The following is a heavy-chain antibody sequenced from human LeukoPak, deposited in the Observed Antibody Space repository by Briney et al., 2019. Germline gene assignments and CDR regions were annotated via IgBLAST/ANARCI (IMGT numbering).Heavy chain of an antibody. CDR2: INQDESRA. CDR1: GFTFRNYL. CDR3: RRGGDGIDV. J-gene: IGHJ3*01. D-gene: IGHD5-24*01. V-gene: IGHV3-74*01. Sequence: GGSLRLSCAVSGFTFRNYLMHWVRQPPGQGLVWVSRINQDESRAYADSVKGRFTVSRDNAKNMLYLQLNGLRAEDTAVYFCRRGGDGIDVWGQGTTVIVSS.